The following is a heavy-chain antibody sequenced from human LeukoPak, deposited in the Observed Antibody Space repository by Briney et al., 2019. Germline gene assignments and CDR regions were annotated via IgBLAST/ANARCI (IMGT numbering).Heavy chain of an antibody. CDR1: GFTFGSYG. Sequence: PGGSLRLSCAASGFTFGSYGMHWVRQAPGKGLEWVAVISYDGSNKYYADSVKGRFTISRDNSKNTLYLQMNSLRAEDTAVYYCAKDRPFYYDSSGYYRSAAFDIWGQGTMVTVSS. D-gene: IGHD3-22*01. V-gene: IGHV3-30*18. J-gene: IGHJ3*02. CDR3: AKDRPFYYDSSGYYRSAAFDI. CDR2: ISYDGSNK.